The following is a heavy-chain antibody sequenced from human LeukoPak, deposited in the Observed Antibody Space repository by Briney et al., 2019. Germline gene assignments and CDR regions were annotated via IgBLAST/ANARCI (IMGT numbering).Heavy chain of an antibody. V-gene: IGHV3-23*01. CDR2: ISSSGGRT. D-gene: IGHD3-22*01. Sequence: PGGSLRLSCAASGLIFRSYAMSWVRQAPGKGLEWVSSISSSGGRTFYADSVKGRATISRDNSKNVLYLQVNSLRAEDTAVFYCANYYYDKSGYKNWGQGTLVTVSS. J-gene: IGHJ4*02. CDR3: ANYYYDKSGYKN. CDR1: GLIFRSYA.